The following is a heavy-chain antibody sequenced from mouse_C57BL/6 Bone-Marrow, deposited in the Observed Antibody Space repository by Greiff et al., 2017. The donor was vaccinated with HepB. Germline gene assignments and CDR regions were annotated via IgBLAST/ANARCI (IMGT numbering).Heavy chain of an antibody. CDR2: ISYSGST. J-gene: IGHJ4*01. D-gene: IGHD1-1*01. CDR1: GYSITSDY. Sequence: DVQLQESGPGLAKPSQTLSLTCSVTGYSITSDYWNWIRKFPGNKLEYMGYISYSGSTYYNPSLKSRISITRDTSKNQYYLQLNSVTTEDTATYYCARYTDYYGSSYGAMDYWGQGTSVTVSS. CDR3: ARYTDYYGSSYGAMDY. V-gene: IGHV3-8*01.